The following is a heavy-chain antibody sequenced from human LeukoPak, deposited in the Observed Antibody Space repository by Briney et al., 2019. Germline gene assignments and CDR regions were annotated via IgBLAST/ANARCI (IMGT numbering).Heavy chain of an antibody. Sequence: TSETLSLTCTVSGGFISSSNYWGWIRQPPGKGLEWIGSIYYDGYTYHSPSLQSRVTIFVDTSKNQFSLKLSSVTAADTAVYYCARQGMVRGILKWFDPWGQGTLVTVSS. CDR1: GGFISSSNY. J-gene: IGHJ5*02. D-gene: IGHD3-10*01. CDR2: IYYDGYT. V-gene: IGHV4-39*01. CDR3: ARQGMVRGILKWFDP.